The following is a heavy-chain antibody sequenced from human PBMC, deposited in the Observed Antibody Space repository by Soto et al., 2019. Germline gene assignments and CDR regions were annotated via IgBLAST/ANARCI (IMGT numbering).Heavy chain of an antibody. V-gene: IGHV4-4*02. CDR1: SGSISSSNW. CDR2: IYHSGST. D-gene: IGHD7-27*01. J-gene: IGHJ3*01. CDR3: AGALSIELHYWGFYL. Sequence: QVQLQESGPGLVKPSGTLSLTCAVSSGSISSSNWWSWVRQPPGKGLEWIGEIYHSGSTNYNPSLQRRANTSVDKSKNQFCLKLSSVTAPATAVYYCAGALSIELHYWGFYLWGQGTIDTDSS.